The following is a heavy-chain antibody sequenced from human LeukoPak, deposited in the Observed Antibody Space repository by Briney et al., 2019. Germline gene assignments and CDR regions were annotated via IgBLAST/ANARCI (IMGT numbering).Heavy chain of an antibody. J-gene: IGHJ5*02. Sequence: SQTLSLTCTVSGYSISSGYYWGWIRQPPGKGLEWIGSIYHSGSTYYNPSLKSRVTISVDTSKNQFSLKLSSVTAADTAVYYCARVILYDYDFWSGHFPINWFDPWGQGTLVTVSS. D-gene: IGHD3-3*01. CDR2: IYHSGST. V-gene: IGHV4-38-2*02. CDR1: GYSISSGYY. CDR3: ARVILYDYDFWSGHFPINWFDP.